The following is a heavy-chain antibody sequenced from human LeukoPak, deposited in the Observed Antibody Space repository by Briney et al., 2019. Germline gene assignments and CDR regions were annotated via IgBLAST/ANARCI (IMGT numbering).Heavy chain of an antibody. CDR3: ARNSIAALRLTRFDP. CDR1: GGTFSSYA. CDR2: IIPIFGTA. Sequence: SVKVSCKASGGTFSSYAISWVRQAPGQGLEWMGGIIPIFGTANYAQKFQGRVTITADKSTSTAYMELSSLRSEDTAVYYCARNSIAALRLTRFDPWGQGTLVTVSS. D-gene: IGHD6-6*01. J-gene: IGHJ5*02. V-gene: IGHV1-69*06.